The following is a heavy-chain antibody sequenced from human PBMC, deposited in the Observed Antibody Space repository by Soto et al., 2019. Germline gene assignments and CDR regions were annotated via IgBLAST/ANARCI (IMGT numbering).Heavy chain of an antibody. CDR1: GGSISSYY. J-gene: IGHJ4*02. CDR2: IYYSGST. V-gene: IGHV4-59*01. D-gene: IGHD3-22*01. CDR3: ARAYDDSSGYLLVYFDY. Sequence: SETLSLTCTVSGGSISSYYWSWIRQPPGKGLEWIGYIYYSGSTNYNPSLKSRVTISVDTSKNQFSLKLSSATAADTAVYYCARAYDDSSGYLLVYFDYWGQGTLVTVS.